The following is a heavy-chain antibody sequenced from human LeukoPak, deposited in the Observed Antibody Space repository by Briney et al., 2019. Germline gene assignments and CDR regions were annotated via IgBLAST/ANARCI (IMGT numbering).Heavy chain of an antibody. CDR2: IYWDDDK. J-gene: IGHJ5*02. Sequence: SGPTLVNPTQTLTLTCTFSGFSLSTSEVGVGWIRQPPGKALEWLALIYWDDDKRYSPSLKSRLTITKDTSKNQVVLTMTNMDPVDTATYCCAHRLRYCSGGSCYFSWFDPWGQGTLVTVSS. CDR1: GFSLSTSEVG. V-gene: IGHV2-5*02. D-gene: IGHD2-15*01. CDR3: AHRLRYCSGGSCYFSWFDP.